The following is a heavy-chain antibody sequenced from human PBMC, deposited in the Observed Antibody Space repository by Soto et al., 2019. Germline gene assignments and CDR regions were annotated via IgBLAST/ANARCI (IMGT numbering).Heavy chain of an antibody. Sequence: QVQLQESGPGLVKPSGTLSLTCAVSGGSISSSNWWAWVRQPPGKGLEWIGEIYHSGSTNYISSLKSRVTISVDKSKNQFSLKLTSVTAADTAVYYCATRFDGMGSFGYWGQGTLVTVSS. CDR2: IYHSGST. CDR3: ATRFDGMGSFGY. J-gene: IGHJ4*02. V-gene: IGHV4-4*02. D-gene: IGHD3-10*01. CDR1: GGSISSSNW.